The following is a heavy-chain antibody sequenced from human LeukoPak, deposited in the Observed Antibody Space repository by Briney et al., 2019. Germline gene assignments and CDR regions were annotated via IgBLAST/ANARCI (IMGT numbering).Heavy chain of an antibody. J-gene: IGHJ4*02. CDR3: ARSRGYLDY. CDR2: IYYSGST. Sequence: KPSETLSLTCTASGGSISSYYWSWIRQPPGKGLEWIGYIYYSGSTNYNPSLKSRVIISVDTSKNQFSLKLGSVTAADTAVYYCARSRGYLDYWGQGTLVTVSS. D-gene: IGHD5/OR15-5a*01. V-gene: IGHV4-59*01. CDR1: GGSISSYY.